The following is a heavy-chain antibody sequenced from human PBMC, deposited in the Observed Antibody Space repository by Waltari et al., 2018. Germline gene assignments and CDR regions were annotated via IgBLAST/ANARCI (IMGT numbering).Heavy chain of an antibody. CDR2: ISYDGSHK. CDR1: GFTFTVFG. D-gene: IGHD2-21*02. Sequence: QVQLVESGGTVVQPGRSLRLSCEASGFTFTVFGFHWVRQAPGKGLEWVALISYDGSHKSYADSVKGRFAISRDNSKNVLHLEMNNLRPEDTAIYYCAKDRYFGGNSGIDNWGQGTLVTVSS. J-gene: IGHJ4*02. CDR3: AKDRYFGGNSGIDN. V-gene: IGHV3-30*18.